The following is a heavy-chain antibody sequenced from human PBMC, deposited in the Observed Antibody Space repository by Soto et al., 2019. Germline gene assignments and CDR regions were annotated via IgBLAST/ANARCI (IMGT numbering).Heavy chain of an antibody. J-gene: IGHJ6*02. CDR1: GGSISSSNW. CDR2: IYHSGST. D-gene: IGHD5-18*01. V-gene: IGHV4-4*02. Sequence: QVQLQESGPGLVKPSGTLSLTCAVSGGSISSSNWWSWVRQPPGKGLEWIGEIYHSGSTNYNPSLKSRVTISVDKSKNQFSLKLSSVTAADKAVYYCARDMRGYSYGYYYYYGMDVWGQGTTVTVSS. CDR3: ARDMRGYSYGYYYYYGMDV.